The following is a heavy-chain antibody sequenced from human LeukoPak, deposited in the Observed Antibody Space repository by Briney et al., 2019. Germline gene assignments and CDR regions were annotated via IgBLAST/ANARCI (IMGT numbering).Heavy chain of an antibody. CDR2: IYPGDSHT. D-gene: IGHD6-13*01. V-gene: IGHV5-51*01. CDR3: ARLLGSSSSSWASFDY. CDR1: GYSFTTYW. Sequence: GESLKISCKGSGYSFTTYWIGWVRQIPGKGLEWMGIIYPGDSHTMYSPSFRGQVTMPADKSISTAYLQWSSLKASDTAMYYCARLLGSSSSSWASFDYWGQGTLVTVSS. J-gene: IGHJ4*02.